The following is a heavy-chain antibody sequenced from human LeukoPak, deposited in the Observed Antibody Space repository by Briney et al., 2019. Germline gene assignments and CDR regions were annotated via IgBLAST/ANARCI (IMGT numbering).Heavy chain of an antibody. Sequence: KPSETLSLTCAVYGGSFSGYYWSWIRQPPGKGLEWIGEINHSGSTNYNPSLKSRVTISVDTSKNQFSLKLSSVTAADTAVYYCARRSGYSYGYGPLVYWGQGTLVTVSS. CDR2: INHSGST. CDR3: ARRSGYSYGYGPLVY. V-gene: IGHV4-34*01. CDR1: GGSFSGYY. D-gene: IGHD5-18*01. J-gene: IGHJ4*02.